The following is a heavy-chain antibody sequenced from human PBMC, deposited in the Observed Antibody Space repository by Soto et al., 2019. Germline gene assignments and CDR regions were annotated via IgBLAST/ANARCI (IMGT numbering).Heavy chain of an antibody. CDR2: IYYSGST. CDR3: ASRHSSPYFDY. Sequence: QVQLQESGPGLVKPSQTLSLTCTVSGGSISSGDYYWSWIRQPPGKGLEWIGSIYYSGSTYYNPSLKGRVTIPVDTSKNQFSLKLNSVTAADTAVYYCASRHSSPYFDYWGQGTLVTVSS. J-gene: IGHJ4*02. CDR1: GGSISSGDYY. V-gene: IGHV4-30-4*01. D-gene: IGHD6-13*01.